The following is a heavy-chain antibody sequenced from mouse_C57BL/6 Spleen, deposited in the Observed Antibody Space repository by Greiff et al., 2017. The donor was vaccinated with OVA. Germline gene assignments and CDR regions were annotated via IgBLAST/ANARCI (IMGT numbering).Heavy chain of an antibody. D-gene: IGHD1-1*01. CDR3: ARRTTEDDY. J-gene: IGHJ2*01. CDR1: GYTFTSYW. Sequence: QVQLQQPGAELVRPGTSVKLSCKASGYTFTSYWMHWVKQRPGQGLEWIGVIDPSDSYTKYNQKFKGKATLTVDTSSSTAYMRLSSLTSEDSAVYYCARRTTEDDYWGQGTTLTVSS. V-gene: IGHV1-59*01. CDR2: IDPSDSYT.